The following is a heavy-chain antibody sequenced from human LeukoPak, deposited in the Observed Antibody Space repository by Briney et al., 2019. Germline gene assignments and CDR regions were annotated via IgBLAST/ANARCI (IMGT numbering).Heavy chain of an antibody. Sequence: ASVKVSCKASEYAFTGYYMHWVRQAPGQGLEWMGWINPNSGGTNYAQKFQGRVTMTRDTSISTAYMELSRLRSDDTAVYYCARVLHDIVVVTAHYFDYWGQGTLVTVSS. D-gene: IGHD2-21*02. CDR3: ARVLHDIVVVTAHYFDY. CDR2: INPNSGGT. V-gene: IGHV1-2*02. J-gene: IGHJ4*02. CDR1: EYAFTGYY.